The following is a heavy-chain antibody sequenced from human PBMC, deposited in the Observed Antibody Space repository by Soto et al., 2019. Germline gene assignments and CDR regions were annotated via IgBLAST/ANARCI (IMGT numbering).Heavy chain of an antibody. CDR2: ISGSGGST. V-gene: IGHV3-23*01. J-gene: IGHJ6*03. Sequence: GGSLRLSCAASGFTFNRYAMNWVRQAPGKGLEWVSAISGSGGSTYYADSVKGRFTISGDNSQNTLYLQMNSLRAEDTAVYYCAKGQHGDYGLGGVLDYYYYMDVWGKGTTVTVSS. D-gene: IGHD4-17*01. CDR1: GFTFNRYA. CDR3: AKGQHGDYGLGGVLDYYYYMDV.